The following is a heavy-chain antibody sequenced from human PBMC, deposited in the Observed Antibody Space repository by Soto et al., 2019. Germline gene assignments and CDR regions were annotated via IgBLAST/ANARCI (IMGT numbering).Heavy chain of an antibody. J-gene: IGHJ4*02. CDR1: GGTFSSYA. D-gene: IGHD5-12*01. V-gene: IGHV1-69*13. CDR2: IIPIFGTA. Sequence: ASVKVSCKASGGTFSSYAISWVRQAPGQGLEWMGGIIPIFGTANYAQKFQGRVTITADESTSTAYMELSSLRSEDTAVYYCARELSYSGYDWEGWYFDYWGQGTLVTVSS. CDR3: ARELSYSGYDWEGWYFDY.